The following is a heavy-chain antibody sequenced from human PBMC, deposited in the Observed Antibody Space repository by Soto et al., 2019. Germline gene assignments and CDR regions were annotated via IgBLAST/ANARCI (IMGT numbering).Heavy chain of an antibody. CDR1: GFTFSSYS. J-gene: IGHJ4*02. D-gene: IGHD3-22*01. V-gene: IGHV3-21*01. Sequence: PGGSLRLSCAASGFTFSSYSMNWVRQAPGKGLEWVSSISSSSSYIYYADSVKGRFTISRDNAKNSLYLQMNSLRAEDTAVYYCARVDYYDSSAYYYRDFDYWGQGTLVTVSS. CDR2: ISSSSSYI. CDR3: ARVDYYDSSAYYYRDFDY.